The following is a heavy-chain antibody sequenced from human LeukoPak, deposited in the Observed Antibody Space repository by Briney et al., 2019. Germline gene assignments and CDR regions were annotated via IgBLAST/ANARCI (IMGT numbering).Heavy chain of an antibody. Sequence: ASVRVSCKPSGYTFTDFVINWVRQAPGQGLEWMGWINPNSGGTNYAQKFQGRVTMTRDTSISTAYMDLSRLTSDDTAVYYCARAIISAGDHWGQGTLVTVSS. D-gene: IGHD3-10*01. CDR2: INPNSGGT. V-gene: IGHV1-2*02. CDR3: ARAIISAGDH. CDR1: GYTFTDFV. J-gene: IGHJ4*02.